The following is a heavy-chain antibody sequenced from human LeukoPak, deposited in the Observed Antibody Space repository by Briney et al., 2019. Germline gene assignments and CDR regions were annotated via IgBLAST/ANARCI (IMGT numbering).Heavy chain of an antibody. J-gene: IGHJ6*02. Sequence: GGSLRLSCAASGFTFSPYWTQWVRQVPGKGLVWVSRMNSDGSRTSYADSVKGRFTISRDNAKNTLYLQMNSLRAEDTAVYCCARETYYGLDVWGQGTTVTVSS. CDR2: MNSDGSRT. CDR3: ARETYYGLDV. CDR1: GFTFSPYW. V-gene: IGHV3-74*01.